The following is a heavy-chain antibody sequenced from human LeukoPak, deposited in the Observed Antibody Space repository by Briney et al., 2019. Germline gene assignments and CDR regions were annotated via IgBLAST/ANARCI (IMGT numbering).Heavy chain of an antibody. CDR3: ARDPVDGFAFFDY. V-gene: IGHV4-61*02. J-gene: IGHJ4*02. D-gene: IGHD6-19*01. Sequence: SETLSLTCTVSDGSISSGSHHWSWIRQPAGKGLEWIGGVQASGSINYDPSLKSRVTISVDSSREQISLNLNSVTATDTAVYYCARDPVDGFAFFDYWGQGALVPVPS. CDR2: VQASGSI. CDR1: DGSISSGSHH.